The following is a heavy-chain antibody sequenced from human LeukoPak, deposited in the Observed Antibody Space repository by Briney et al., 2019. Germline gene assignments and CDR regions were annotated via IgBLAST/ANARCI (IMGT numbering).Heavy chain of an antibody. CDR1: GFTFSSYS. CDR3: ARDENYYDSSGYNIGD. D-gene: IGHD3-22*01. Sequence: GGSLRLSCAASGFTFSSYSMNWVRQAPGKGLEWVSYISSSSSTIYYADSVKGRFTISRDNAKNSLYLQMNSLRAEDTAVYYCARDENYYDSSGYNIGDWGQGTLVTVSS. V-gene: IGHV3-48*01. CDR2: ISSSSSTI. J-gene: IGHJ4*02.